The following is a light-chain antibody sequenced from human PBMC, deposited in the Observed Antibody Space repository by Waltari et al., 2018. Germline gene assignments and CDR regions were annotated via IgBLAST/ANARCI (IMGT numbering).Light chain of an antibody. CDR1: QSISSY. J-gene: IGKJ4*01. Sequence: DIQMTQSPSSLSASVGDRVTITCRTSQSISSYLNWYQQSPGKAPKLLIYAASSLQSGVPSRFSGSGSGTDFTLTITSLQPEDFATYYCQQSYSTPQTFGGGT. CDR2: AAS. V-gene: IGKV1-39*01. CDR3: QQSYSTPQT.